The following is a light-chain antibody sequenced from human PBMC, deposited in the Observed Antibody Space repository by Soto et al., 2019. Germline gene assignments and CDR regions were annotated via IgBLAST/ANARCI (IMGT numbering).Light chain of an antibody. CDR2: SNT. Sequence: QSVLTQPPSASGTPGQRGTISCSGSSSNIGSHTVNWYQQLPGTAPRLLIYSNTQRPSGVPDRFSGSKSGTSASLAISGLQSEYEADYYCAAWDDSLNGVVFGGGTKVTVL. CDR1: SSNIGSHT. CDR3: AAWDDSLNGVV. J-gene: IGLJ2*01. V-gene: IGLV1-44*01.